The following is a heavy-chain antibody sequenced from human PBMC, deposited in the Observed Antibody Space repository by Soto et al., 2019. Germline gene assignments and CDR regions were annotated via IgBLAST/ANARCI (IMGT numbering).Heavy chain of an antibody. Sequence: SEKLSHTATVAGGSISIYYSSLIRPPPGKGLEWIGYIYYSGSTNYNPSLKSRVTISVDTSKNQFSLKLSSVTAADTAVYYCARDWGGNYYGMDVWGQGTTVNVSS. J-gene: IGHJ6*02. D-gene: IGHD3-16*01. CDR1: GGSISIYY. V-gene: IGHV4-59*01. CDR2: IYYSGST. CDR3: ARDWGGNYYGMDV.